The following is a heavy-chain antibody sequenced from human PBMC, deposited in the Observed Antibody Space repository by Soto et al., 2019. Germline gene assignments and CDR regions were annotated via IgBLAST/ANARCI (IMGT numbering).Heavy chain of an antibody. Sequence: GGSLRLSCTASGFTFGDYAMSWFRQAPGKGLEWVGFIRSKAYGGTTEYAASVKGRFTISRDDSKSIAYLQMNSLKTEDTAVYYCTRTMIVVDPHAFDIWGQATMVTVSS. CDR2: IRSKAYGGTT. CDR1: GFTFGDYA. CDR3: TRTMIVVDPHAFDI. D-gene: IGHD3-22*01. J-gene: IGHJ3*02. V-gene: IGHV3-49*03.